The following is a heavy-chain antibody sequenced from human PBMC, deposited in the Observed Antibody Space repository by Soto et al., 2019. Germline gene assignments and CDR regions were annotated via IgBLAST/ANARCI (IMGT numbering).Heavy chain of an antibody. Sequence: QITLKESGPPLVKPTQTLTLTCTFSGFSLSTDGLGVGWIRQPPGKALEWLALIYWDDDKRYSPSLKSRLTITNDTSNNQVVLTMTNVDPVDTATYYCTHSVAPMLFDYWGQGTLVTVSS. CDR3: THSVAPMLFDY. CDR2: IYWDDDK. D-gene: IGHD3-10*02. J-gene: IGHJ4*02. CDR1: GFSLSTDGLG. V-gene: IGHV2-5*02.